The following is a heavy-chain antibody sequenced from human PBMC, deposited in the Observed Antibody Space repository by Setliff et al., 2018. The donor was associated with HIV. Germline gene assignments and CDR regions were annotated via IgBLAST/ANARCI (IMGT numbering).Heavy chain of an antibody. V-gene: IGHV1-69*05. CDR2: IIPAFGRA. J-gene: IGHJ6*02. D-gene: IGHD5-12*01. CDR1: GDTLSIHP. Sequence: SVKVSCKASGDTLSIHPISWVRQAPGRGLDWMGGIIPAFGRAKYAQKFQGRVTITTDESTTTVFMELTGLRSEDTAIYYCARGGPAVAYAVDVWGQGTTVTVSS. CDR3: ARGGPAVAYAVDV.